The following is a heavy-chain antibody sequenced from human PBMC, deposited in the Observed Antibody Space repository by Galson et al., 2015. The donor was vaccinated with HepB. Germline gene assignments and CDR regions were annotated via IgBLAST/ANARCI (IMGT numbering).Heavy chain of an antibody. J-gene: IGHJ3*02. CDR2: ISTYNGNT. Sequence: SVKVSCKASGYTFTSYGVSWVRQAPGQGLEWMGWISTYNGNTNYAQKLQGRVTMTTDTSTTTAYMDLRSLRSDDTAVYYCARHTTWAFDIWGQGTMVTVSS. CDR3: ARHTTWAFDI. V-gene: IGHV1-18*01. D-gene: IGHD1-1*01. CDR1: GYTFTSYG.